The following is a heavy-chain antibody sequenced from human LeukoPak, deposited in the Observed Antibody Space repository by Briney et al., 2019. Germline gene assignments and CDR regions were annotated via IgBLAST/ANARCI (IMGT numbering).Heavy chain of an antibody. V-gene: IGHV1-2*02. CDR3: ARESSGGYDSPVGAFDI. J-gene: IGHJ3*02. Sequence: ASVKVSCKASGYTFTGYYMHWVRQAPGQGLERMGWINPNSGGTNYAQKFQGRVTMTRDTSISTAYMELSRLRSDDTAVYYCARESSGGYDSPVGAFDIWGQGTMVTVSS. CDR1: GYTFTGYY. CDR2: INPNSGGT. D-gene: IGHD5-12*01.